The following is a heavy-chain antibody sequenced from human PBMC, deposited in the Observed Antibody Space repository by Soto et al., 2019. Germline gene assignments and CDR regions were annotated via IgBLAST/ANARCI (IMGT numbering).Heavy chain of an antibody. CDR2: INPSGGST. D-gene: IGHD6-19*01. Sequence: ASVKVSCKASGYTFTSYYMHWVRPAPGQGLAWMGIINPSGGSTRYAQKFQGRVTMTSDTSTSTVYMELSSLRSEDTAVYYCARALKYSSSKLTWEFDYWGQGTLVTVSS. CDR1: GYTFTSYY. J-gene: IGHJ4*02. CDR3: ARALKYSSSKLTWEFDY. V-gene: IGHV1-46*01.